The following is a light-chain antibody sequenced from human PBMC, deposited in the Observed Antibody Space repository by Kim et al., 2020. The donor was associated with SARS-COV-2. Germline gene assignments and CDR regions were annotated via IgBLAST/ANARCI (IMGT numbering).Light chain of an antibody. CDR2: DAS. J-gene: IGKJ1*01. Sequence: GDRVTITCRASQSISIWLAWYQQKPGKAPNLLIYDASNLESGVPSRFSGSGSGTEFTLTISSLQPDDFATYYCQEYKSNSWTFGQGTKVDFK. V-gene: IGKV1-5*01. CDR1: QSISIW. CDR3: QEYKSNSWT.